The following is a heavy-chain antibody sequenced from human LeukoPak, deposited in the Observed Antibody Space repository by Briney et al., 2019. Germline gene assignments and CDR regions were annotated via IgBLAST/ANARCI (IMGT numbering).Heavy chain of an antibody. CDR3: ARIGYSTSWVNFDY. D-gene: IGHD6-13*01. Sequence: GTSLRLSCAASGFTFRNYGMHWVRQAPGKGLEWVASIRTDGGEKYHADSVQGRFSISRDNSKNTLYLQMDSLRAEDTALYYCARIGYSTSWVNFDYWGQGTLVTVSS. CDR2: IRTDGGEK. V-gene: IGHV3-33*01. J-gene: IGHJ4*02. CDR1: GFTFRNYG.